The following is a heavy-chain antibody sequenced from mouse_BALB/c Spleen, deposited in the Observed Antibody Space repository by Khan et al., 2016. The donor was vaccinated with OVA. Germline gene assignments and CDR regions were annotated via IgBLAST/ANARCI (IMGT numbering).Heavy chain of an antibody. J-gene: IGHJ1*01. V-gene: IGHV2-9*02. D-gene: IGHD2-1*01. Sequence: QVQLKESGPDLVAPSQSLSITCTVSGFSLTNYGVHWVRQPPGKGLEWLGVIWAGGSTNYNSAIMSRLSISKANSKSQVSLKMNSLQIDDTAMFYCARNYGNYVEYFDVWGAGTTVTVSS. CDR3: ARNYGNYVEYFDV. CDR1: GFSLTNYG. CDR2: IWAGGST.